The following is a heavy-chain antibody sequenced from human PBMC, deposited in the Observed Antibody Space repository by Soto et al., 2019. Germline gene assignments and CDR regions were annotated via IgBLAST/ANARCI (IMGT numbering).Heavy chain of an antibody. J-gene: IGHJ6*02. Sequence: QVQLQESGPGLVKPSETLSLTCTVSGGSISSYYWSWIRQPPGKGLEWIGYIYYSGSTNYNPSLKKRVTTSVDTSKKQVSLKLSSVTAADTAVYYCAREGPASYGMDLWGQGTTVTVSS. CDR3: AREGPASYGMDL. CDR2: IYYSGST. V-gene: IGHV4-59*01. CDR1: GGSISSYY.